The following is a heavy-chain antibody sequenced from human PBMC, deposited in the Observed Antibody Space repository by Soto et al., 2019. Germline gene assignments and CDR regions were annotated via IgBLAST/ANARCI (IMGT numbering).Heavy chain of an antibody. CDR2: IWYDGSNK. CDR1: GFTFSSYG. V-gene: IGHV3-33*01. D-gene: IGHD3-22*01. CDR3: ARDGYYYDSSGYPVGGHYYYSYGMDV. Sequence: AGGSLRLSCAASGFTFSSYGMHWVRQAPGKGLEWVAVIWYDGSNKYYADSVKGRFTISRDNSKNTLYLQMNSLRAEDTAVYYCARDGYYYDSSGYPVGGHYYYSYGMDVWGQGTTVTVSS. J-gene: IGHJ6*02.